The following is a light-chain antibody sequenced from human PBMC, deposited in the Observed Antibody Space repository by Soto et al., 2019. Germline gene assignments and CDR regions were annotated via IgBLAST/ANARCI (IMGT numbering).Light chain of an antibody. J-gene: IGLJ1*01. Sequence: QSALTQPASVSASPGQSITIPCTGTSSDVGSYNLASWFQQHPGKVPKLLIYEVSKRPSGVPDRFSGSKSGNTASLTVSGLQPEDEADYYCSSYAGSNKSVFGTGTKLTVL. V-gene: IGLV2-14*02. CDR2: EVS. CDR1: SSDVGSYNL. CDR3: SSYAGSNKSV.